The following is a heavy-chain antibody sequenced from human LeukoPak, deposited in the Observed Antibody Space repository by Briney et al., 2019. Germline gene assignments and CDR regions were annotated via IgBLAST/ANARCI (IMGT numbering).Heavy chain of an antibody. Sequence: PSETLSLTCTVSGGSISSGDYYWSWIRQPPRKGLEWIGYIYYSGSTYYNPSLKSRVTISVDTSKNQFSLKLSSVTAADTAVYYCATRSSGYSPFDYWGQGTLVTVSS. J-gene: IGHJ4*02. CDR1: GGSISSGDYY. D-gene: IGHD3-22*01. V-gene: IGHV4-30-4*08. CDR2: IYYSGST. CDR3: ATRSSGYSPFDY.